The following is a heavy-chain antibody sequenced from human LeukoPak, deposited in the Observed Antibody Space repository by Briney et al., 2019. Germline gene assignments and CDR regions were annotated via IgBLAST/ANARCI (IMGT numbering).Heavy chain of an antibody. CDR3: ARHRMYYYDSSGRGVADAFDI. Sequence: SETLSLTCTVSGGSISSSSYYWGWIRQPPGKGLEWIGSIYYSGSTYYNPSLKSRVTISVDTSKNQFFLKLSSVTAADTAVYYCARHRMYYYDSSGRGVADAFDIWGQGTMVTVSS. D-gene: IGHD3-22*01. J-gene: IGHJ3*02. V-gene: IGHV4-39*01. CDR1: GGSISSSSYY. CDR2: IYYSGST.